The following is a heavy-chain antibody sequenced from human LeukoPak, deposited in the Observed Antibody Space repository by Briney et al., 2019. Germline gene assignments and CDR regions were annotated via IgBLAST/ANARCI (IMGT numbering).Heavy chain of an antibody. CDR2: TRNKANSYTT. D-gene: IGHD2-2*01. V-gene: IGHV3-72*01. Sequence: GGSLRLXCAASGFTFSDHYMDWDRQAPGKGLEWVGRTRNKANSYTTEYAASVKGRFTISRDDSKNSLYLQMNSLKAEDTAVYYCVREYQLLGYYYYYMDVWGKGTTVTVSS. CDR1: GFTFSDHY. J-gene: IGHJ6*03. CDR3: VREYQLLGYYYYYMDV.